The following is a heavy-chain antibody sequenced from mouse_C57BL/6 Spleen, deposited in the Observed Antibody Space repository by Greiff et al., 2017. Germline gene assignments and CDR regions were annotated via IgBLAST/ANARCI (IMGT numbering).Heavy chain of an antibody. J-gene: IGHJ3*01. CDR3: TRDQKGYYYGSSSAGFAY. CDR1: GFTFSSYA. V-gene: IGHV5-9-1*02. D-gene: IGHD1-1*01. Sequence: DVMLVESGEGLVKPGGSLKLSCAASGFTFSSYAMSWVRQTPEKRLEWVAYISSGGDYIYYADTVKGRFTISRDNARNTLYLQMSSLKSEDTAMYYCTRDQKGYYYGSSSAGFAYWGQGTLVTVSA. CDR2: ISSGGDYI.